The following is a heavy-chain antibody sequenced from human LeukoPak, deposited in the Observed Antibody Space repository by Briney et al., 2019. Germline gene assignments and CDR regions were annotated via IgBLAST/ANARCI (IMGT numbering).Heavy chain of an antibody. D-gene: IGHD4-17*01. V-gene: IGHV3-33*01. CDR1: GFTFSSYG. J-gene: IGHJ4*02. CDR3: ARDLYGVSHDY. CDR2: IWYDGSNK. Sequence: GGSLRLSCAASGFTFSSYGMHWVRQAPGKGLEWVAVIWYDGSNKYYADSVKGRFTISRDNSKNTLYLQMNSLRAEDTAVYYCARDLYGVSHDYWGQGTLVTVSS.